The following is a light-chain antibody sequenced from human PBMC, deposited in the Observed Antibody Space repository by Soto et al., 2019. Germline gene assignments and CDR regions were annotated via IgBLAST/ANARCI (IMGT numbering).Light chain of an antibody. CDR3: QQYGSSGT. Sequence: EIVMTQSPDTLSVSPGERATLSCRASEGVTNNLAWYQRKPGQAPRLFIYGASNRATGIPDRFSGSGSGTDFTLTISRLEPEDFAVYYCQQYGSSGTLGQGTKVDIK. CDR1: EGVTNN. CDR2: GAS. J-gene: IGKJ1*01. V-gene: IGKV3-20*01.